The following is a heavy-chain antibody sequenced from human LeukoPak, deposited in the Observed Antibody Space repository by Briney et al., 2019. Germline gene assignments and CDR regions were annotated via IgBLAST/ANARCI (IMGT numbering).Heavy chain of an antibody. V-gene: IGHV4-59*01. CDR3: ARETSQKGAHYMDV. J-gene: IGHJ6*03. CDR2: IYYSGST. CDR1: GGTISSYY. D-gene: IGHD3-16*01. Sequence: SETLSLTCTVSGGTISSYYWSWIPQPPGKGLVGIGYIYYSGSTNYNPSLKSRVTISVDTSKNQSSLKLRSVSAADTAVYYCARETSQKGAHYMDVWGKGTTVTISS.